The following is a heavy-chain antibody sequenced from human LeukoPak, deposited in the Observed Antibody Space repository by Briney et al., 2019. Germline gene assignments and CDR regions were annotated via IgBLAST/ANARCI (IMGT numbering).Heavy chain of an antibody. V-gene: IGHV3-74*01. CDR2: ISPDGSHT. CDR3: VRGTNDWTGVDY. Sequence: GGSLRLSCAASGITFSSYAMHWVRQAPGKGPVSVSRISPDGSHTDYSDSVTGRLSISRDNAKNTLYLHMSSLRNDDTALYYCVRGTNDWTGVDYWGQGTLVTV. D-gene: IGHD1-1*01. CDR1: GITFSSYA. J-gene: IGHJ4*02.